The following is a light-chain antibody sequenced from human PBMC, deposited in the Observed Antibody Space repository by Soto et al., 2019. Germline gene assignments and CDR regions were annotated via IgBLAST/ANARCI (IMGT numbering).Light chain of an antibody. CDR1: PSVSSSY. CDR2: GAS. CDR3: QQYGSSAS. Sequence: EIVLTQSPGTLSLSRGEGATLSCRASPSVSSSYLAWYQLKPGQAPRLLIYGASSRATGIPDRFSGSGSGTDFTLTISRLDPEDFAVYYCQQYGSSASFGQGTKVDIK. V-gene: IGKV3-20*01. J-gene: IGKJ1*01.